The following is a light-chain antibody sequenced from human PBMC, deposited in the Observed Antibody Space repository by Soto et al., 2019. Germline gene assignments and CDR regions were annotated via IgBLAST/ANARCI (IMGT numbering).Light chain of an antibody. CDR3: AAWDDSLNGYV. J-gene: IGLJ1*01. V-gene: IGLV1-44*01. Sequence: VLTQPSSASGTPGQRVTISCSGSSSNIGSNTVNWYQQLPGTAPKLLIYSNNQRPSGVPDRFSGSKSGTSASLAISGLQSEDEADYYCAAWDDSLNGYVFGTGTKVTIL. CDR1: SSNIGSNT. CDR2: SNN.